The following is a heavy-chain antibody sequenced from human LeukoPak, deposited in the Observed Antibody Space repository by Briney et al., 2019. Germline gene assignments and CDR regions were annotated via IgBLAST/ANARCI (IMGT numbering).Heavy chain of an antibody. J-gene: IGHJ6*03. CDR2: INPNSGGT. D-gene: IGHD3-3*01. Sequence: ASVKVSCKASGYTFTGYYLHWVRQAPGQGLEWMGWINPNSGGTNYAQKFQGRVTMTRNTSISTAYMELSSLRSEDTAVYYCARGLRFTIFGVDYYYYMDVWGKGTTVTVSS. CDR1: GYTFTGYY. CDR3: ARGLRFTIFGVDYYYYMDV. V-gene: IGHV1-2*02.